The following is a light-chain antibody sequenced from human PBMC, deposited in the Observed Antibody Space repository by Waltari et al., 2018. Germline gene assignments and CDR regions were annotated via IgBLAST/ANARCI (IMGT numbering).Light chain of an antibody. Sequence: PDFQSVTPKEKVTITCRASQSIGSNLHWFQQKPDQSPKLLIKYASQSFSGVPSRFSGSGSGTDFTLTINSLEAEDAATYYCHQSNSFPLTFGGGTKVEI. J-gene: IGKJ4*01. CDR2: YAS. CDR1: QSIGSN. CDR3: HQSNSFPLT. V-gene: IGKV6-21*01.